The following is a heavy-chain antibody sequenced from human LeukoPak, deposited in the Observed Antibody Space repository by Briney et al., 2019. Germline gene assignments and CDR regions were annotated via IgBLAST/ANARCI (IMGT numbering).Heavy chain of an antibody. J-gene: IGHJ3*01. CDR1: GGSFSGYY. Sequence: SETLSLTCAVYGGSFSGYYWSWIRQPPGKGLEWIGEINHSGSTNYNPSLKSRVTISVDTSKNQFSLKLSSVTAADTAVYYCARGYGSGYEDVWGQGTMVTVSS. CDR3: ARGYGSGYEDV. V-gene: IGHV4-34*01. D-gene: IGHD5-12*01. CDR2: INHSGST.